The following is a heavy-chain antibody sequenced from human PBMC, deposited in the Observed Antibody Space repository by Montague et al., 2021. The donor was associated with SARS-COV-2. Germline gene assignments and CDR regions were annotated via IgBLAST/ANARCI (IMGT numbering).Heavy chain of an antibody. J-gene: IGHJ5*01. D-gene: IGHD6-13*01. V-gene: IGHV4-34*01. CDR2: INHSGST. CDR3: ARGKYTSIGYGWQNCFDP. Sequence: SETLSLTCAVYGGSFSGYYWNWIRQPPGKGLEWIGEINHSGSTNYNPSLKSRVTIPVDTSENQFSLKLSSVTAADTAVYYCARGKYTSIGYGWQNCFDPWGQGNLVTVSS. CDR1: GGSFSGYY.